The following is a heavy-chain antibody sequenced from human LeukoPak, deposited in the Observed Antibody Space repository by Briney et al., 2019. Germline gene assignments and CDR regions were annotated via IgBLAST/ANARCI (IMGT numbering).Heavy chain of an antibody. CDR2: IYADGAT. D-gene: IGHD3-10*01. CDR3: ARDRAGRKAWVEFDP. J-gene: IGHJ5*02. V-gene: IGHV3-66*02. Sequence: GGSLRLSCAASGITVSQNDMSWVRQAPGRGLEWVSVIYADGATPYADSVKGRFTISRDNSKNTVYLEMNSLRPEDTAVYFCARDRAGRKAWVEFDPWGQGTLVTVSS. CDR1: GITVSQND.